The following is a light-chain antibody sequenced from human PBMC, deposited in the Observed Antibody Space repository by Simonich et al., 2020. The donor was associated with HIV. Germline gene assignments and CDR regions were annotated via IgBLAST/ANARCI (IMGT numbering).Light chain of an antibody. Sequence: DIQMTQSPSSPSASVGDRVTITCRTSQSISSYLNWYQHKPGKAPKLLIYAASSLQSGVPSRFSGSGSGTDFTLTISSLQPEDFATYYCQQSYNTLSITFGQGTRLEIK. CDR3: QQSYNTLSIT. CDR1: QSISSY. J-gene: IGKJ5*01. CDR2: AAS. V-gene: IGKV1-39*01.